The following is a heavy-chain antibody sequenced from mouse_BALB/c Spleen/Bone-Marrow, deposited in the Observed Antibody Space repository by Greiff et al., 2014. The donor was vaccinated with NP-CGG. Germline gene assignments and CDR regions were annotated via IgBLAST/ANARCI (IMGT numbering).Heavy chain of an antibody. D-gene: IGHD2-12*01. J-gene: IGHJ4*01. Sequence: EVQLVESGGGLVKPGGSLKLSCAASGFTFSDYYMYWVRQTPEKRLEWVATISDGGSYTYYPDSMKGRFTISRDNAKNNLYLQMSSLKSEDTAMYYCARDYDYAMDYWGQGTSVTVSS. CDR2: ISDGGSYT. V-gene: IGHV5-4*02. CDR3: ARDYDYAMDY. CDR1: GFTFSDYY.